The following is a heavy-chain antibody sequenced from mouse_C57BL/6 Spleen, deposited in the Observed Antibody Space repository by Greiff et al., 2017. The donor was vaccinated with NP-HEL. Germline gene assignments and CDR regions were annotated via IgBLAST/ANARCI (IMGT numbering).Heavy chain of an antibody. V-gene: IGHV1-55*01. Sequence: QVQLQQPGAELVKPGASVKMSCKASGYTFTSYWITWVKQRPGQGLEWIGDIYPGSGSTNYNEKFKSKATLTVDTSSSTAYMQLSSLTSEDSAVYYCARFPYYYGSSYRGYFDYWGQGTTLTVSS. CDR3: ARFPYYYGSSYRGYFDY. CDR2: IYPGSGST. D-gene: IGHD1-1*01. CDR1: GYTFTSYW. J-gene: IGHJ2*01.